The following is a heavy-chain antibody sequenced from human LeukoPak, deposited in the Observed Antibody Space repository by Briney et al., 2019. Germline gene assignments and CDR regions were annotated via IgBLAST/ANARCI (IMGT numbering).Heavy chain of an antibody. J-gene: IGHJ4*02. CDR1: GFTVSSNY. D-gene: IGHD1-26*01. CDR3: AREIVGATRVRYYYARLDD. Sequence: GGSLRLSCAASGFTVSSNYMSGARHAPGKGLEWVSVIYSGGSTYYADSVKGRFTISRHNSKNTLYLQMNSLRAEDTAVDYCAREIVGATRVRYYYARLDDWGQGTPVTVSS. V-gene: IGHV3-53*04. CDR2: IYSGGST.